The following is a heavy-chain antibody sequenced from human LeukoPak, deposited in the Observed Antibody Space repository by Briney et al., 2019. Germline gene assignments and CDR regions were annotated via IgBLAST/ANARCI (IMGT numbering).Heavy chain of an antibody. V-gene: IGHV3-7*01. J-gene: IGHJ3*01. CDR3: ARWKMELQGNAYDS. Sequence: GGSLRLSCAASGFTFRSYWMSWIRQAPGKEPEWVADINQDGSKKHHPQSVKGRFTVSRDNSQNALFLQMTNLRADDTAVYYCARWKMELQGNAYDSWGQGTVVTVSS. CDR1: GFTFRSYW. CDR2: INQDGSKK. D-gene: IGHD1-26*01.